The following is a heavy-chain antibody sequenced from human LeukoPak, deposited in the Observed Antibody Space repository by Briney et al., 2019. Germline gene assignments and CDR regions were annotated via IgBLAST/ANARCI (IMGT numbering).Heavy chain of an antibody. Sequence: GGSLRLSCAASGFTFSSFSMNWVRQAPGKWLEWVSSIISSSGSIYYADSLKGRFTISRDNAKTSLYLQMDSLRAEDTAVYYCARDTTYCGGGCYSLTDNWGQGTLVSVSS. CDR1: GFTFSSFS. D-gene: IGHD2-21*02. J-gene: IGHJ4*02. V-gene: IGHV3-21*01. CDR3: ARDTTYCGGGCYSLTDN. CDR2: IISSSGSI.